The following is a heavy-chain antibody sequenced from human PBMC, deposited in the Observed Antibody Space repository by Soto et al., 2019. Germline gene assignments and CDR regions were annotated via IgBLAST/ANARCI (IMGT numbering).Heavy chain of an antibody. CDR1: GYTFTSYD. J-gene: IGHJ6*03. Sequence: ASVKVSCKASGYTFTSYDISWVRQAPGQGLEWMGWISAYNGNTNYAQKLQGRVTMTTDTSTSTAYMELRSPRSDDTAVYYCAREKGYSNPWSSYYLDDWGKGTMVTVSS. V-gene: IGHV1-18*01. CDR2: ISAYNGNT. CDR3: AREKGYSNPWSSYYLDD. D-gene: IGHD4-4*01.